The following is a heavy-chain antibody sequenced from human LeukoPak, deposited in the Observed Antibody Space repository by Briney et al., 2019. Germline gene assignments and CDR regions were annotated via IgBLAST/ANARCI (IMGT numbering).Heavy chain of an antibody. D-gene: IGHD6-19*01. CDR2: IYYSGST. CDR1: GGSISSSSYY. V-gene: IGHV4-39*07. CDR3: VRSHSSGWLDFDY. J-gene: IGHJ4*02. Sequence: PSETLSLTCTVSGGSISSSSYYWGWIRQPPGKGLEWIGSIYYSGSTYYSPSLKSRVTISVDTSKNQFSLKLSSVTAADTAVYYCVRSHSSGWLDFDYWGQGTLVTVSS.